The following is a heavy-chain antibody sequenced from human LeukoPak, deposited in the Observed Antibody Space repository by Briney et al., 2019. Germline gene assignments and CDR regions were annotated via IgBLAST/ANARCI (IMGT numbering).Heavy chain of an antibody. CDR3: ARKSEYSSSSGLNC. CDR1: GFTFSNFA. J-gene: IGHJ4*02. Sequence: KAGGSLRLSCAASGFTFSNFAMNWVRQAPGKGLEWVSFIGISSSNIYYTDSVKGRFTISRDNAKNSLYLQMSSLRADDTAVYYCARKSEYSSSSGLNCWGQGTLVTVSS. D-gene: IGHD6-6*01. CDR2: IGISSSNI. V-gene: IGHV3-21*01.